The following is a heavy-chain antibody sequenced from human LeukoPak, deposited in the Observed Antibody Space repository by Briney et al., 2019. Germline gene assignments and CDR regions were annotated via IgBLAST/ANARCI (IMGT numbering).Heavy chain of an antibody. Sequence: SETLSLTCTVSGYSISSGYYWGWIRQPPGKGLEWIGEINHSGGTKYNPSLKSRVTISVDTSKNQFSLKLSSVTAADTAVYYCARERDGYRIYWGQGTLVTVSS. CDR3: ARERDGYRIY. CDR1: GYSISSGYY. CDR2: INHSGGT. V-gene: IGHV4-38-2*02. J-gene: IGHJ4*02. D-gene: IGHD5-24*01.